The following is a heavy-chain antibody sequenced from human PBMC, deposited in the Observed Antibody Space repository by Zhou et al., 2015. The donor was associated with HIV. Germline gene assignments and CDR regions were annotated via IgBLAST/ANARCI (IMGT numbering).Heavy chain of an antibody. CDR3: ARDGHSGSYWGA. J-gene: IGHJ5*02. CDR1: GYIFTNYA. V-gene: IGHV1-18*01. D-gene: IGHD1-26*01. CDR2: ISGYNGHT. Sequence: QVQLVQSGAEVNKPGASVKVSCKTSGYIFTNYAISWVRQAPGQGLEWMGWISGYNGHTNYAQNFQGRVTMTTDTSTSTAYMELRSLRSDDTAVYYCARDGHSGSYWGAWGQGTLVTVSS.